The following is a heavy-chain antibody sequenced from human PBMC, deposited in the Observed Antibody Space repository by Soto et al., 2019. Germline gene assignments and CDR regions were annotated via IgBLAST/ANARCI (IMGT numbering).Heavy chain of an antibody. CDR1: GFTVSSNY. Sequence: PGGSLRLSCAASGFTVSSNYMSWVRQAPGKGLEWVSVIYSGGSTYYADSVKGRFTISRDNSKNTLYLQMNSLRAEDTAVYYCARVYCSGGSCSHGGMDVCGQGTTVTVS. CDR3: ARVYCSGGSCSHGGMDV. J-gene: IGHJ6*02. CDR2: IYSGGST. D-gene: IGHD2-15*01. V-gene: IGHV3-66*01.